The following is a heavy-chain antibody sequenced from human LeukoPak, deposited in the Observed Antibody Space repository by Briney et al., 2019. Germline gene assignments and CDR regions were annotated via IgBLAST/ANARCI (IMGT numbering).Heavy chain of an antibody. J-gene: IGHJ4*02. CDR3: ATDDYGAFDY. D-gene: IGHD4/OR15-4a*01. CDR1: GFTFSSYW. Sequence: GGSLRLSCEASGFTFSSYWMTWVRQAPGKGLEWVANIKEDGSEKYYGDSVKGRFTISRDNAKNSLFLQMHSLRAEDTAVYYCATDDYGAFDYWGQGTLVTVSS. CDR2: IKEDGSEK. V-gene: IGHV3-7*01.